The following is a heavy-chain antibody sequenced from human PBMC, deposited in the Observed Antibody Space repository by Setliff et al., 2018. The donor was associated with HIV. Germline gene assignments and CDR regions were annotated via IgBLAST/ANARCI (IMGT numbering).Heavy chain of an antibody. CDR3: ARDDYGDYTVFDI. V-gene: IGHV4-39*07. D-gene: IGHD4-17*01. J-gene: IGHJ3*02. CDR1: GASISSSGYY. Sequence: SETLSLTCTVSGASISSSGYYWGWIRQPPGKGLEWIGTIYYSGSTNYNPSLKSRVTISVDTSKNQFSLKLSSVTAADTAVYYCARDDYGDYTVFDIWGQGTMVTVSS. CDR2: IYYSGST.